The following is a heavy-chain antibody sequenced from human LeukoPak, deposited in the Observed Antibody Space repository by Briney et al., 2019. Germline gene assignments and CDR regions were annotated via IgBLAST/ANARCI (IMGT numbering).Heavy chain of an antibody. V-gene: IGHV1-18*01. CDR1: GYTFTSYG. Sequence: GASVKVSCKASGYTFTSYGISWVRQAPGQGLEWMGWICAYNGNTNYAQKLQGRVTMTTDTSTSTAYMELRSLRSDDTAVYYCARGSPRTRFSGGIVVVPAANFDYWGQGTLVTVSS. CDR2: ICAYNGNT. CDR3: ARGSPRTRFSGGIVVVPAANFDY. J-gene: IGHJ4*02. D-gene: IGHD2-2*01.